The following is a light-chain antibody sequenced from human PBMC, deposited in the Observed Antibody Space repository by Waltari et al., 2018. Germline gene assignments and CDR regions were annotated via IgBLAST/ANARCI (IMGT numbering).Light chain of an antibody. V-gene: IGLV2-8*01. J-gene: IGLJ2*01. CDR2: EVS. CDR1: SSRVGGYNY. Sequence: QSALTQPPSASGSPGQSVTIPCPGPSSRVGGYNYAAWYQQHPGKAPKLMIYEVSKRPSGVPDRFSGSKSGNTASLTVSGLQAEDEADYYCSSYAGSNNLVFGGGTKLTVL. CDR3: SSYAGSNNLV.